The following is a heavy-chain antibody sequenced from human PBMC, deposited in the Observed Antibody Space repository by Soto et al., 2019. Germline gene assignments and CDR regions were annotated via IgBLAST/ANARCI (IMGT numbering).Heavy chain of an antibody. D-gene: IGHD6-13*01. J-gene: IGHJ6*03. CDR1: GFTFSSYW. Sequence: GGSLRLSCAASGFTFSSYWMHWVRQAPGKGLVWVSRINSDGSSTSYADSVKSRFTISRDNAKNTLYLQMNSLRAEDTAVYYCAREASPSYSSSPYSATSNMDVWGKGTTVTVSS. V-gene: IGHV3-74*01. CDR2: INSDGSST. CDR3: AREASPSYSSSPYSATSNMDV.